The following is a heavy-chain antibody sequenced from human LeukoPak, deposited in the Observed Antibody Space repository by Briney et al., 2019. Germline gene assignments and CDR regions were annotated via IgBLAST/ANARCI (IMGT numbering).Heavy chain of an antibody. D-gene: IGHD3-10*01. J-gene: IGHJ4*02. Sequence: GGSLRPSCAASGFTFSSYGMHWVRQAPGKGLEWVAVISYDGTNKYYADSVKGRLTISRDNSRNTLYLQMNSLRPEDTAVYYCAKEAPMVRGVGFDYWDQGTLVTVSS. CDR1: GFTFSSYG. V-gene: IGHV3-30*18. CDR2: ISYDGTNK. CDR3: AKEAPMVRGVGFDY.